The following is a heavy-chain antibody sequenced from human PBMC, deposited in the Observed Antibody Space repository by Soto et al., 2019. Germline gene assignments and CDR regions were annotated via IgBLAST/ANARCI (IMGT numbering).Heavy chain of an antibody. CDR2: IYPGDSDT. CDR1: GYSFTSYW. Sequence: RGESLKISCKGSGYSFTSYWIGWVRQMPGKGLEWMGIIYPGDSDTRYSPSFQGQVTISADKSISTAYLQWSSLKASDTAMYYCARHKPLLGYCTNGVCGPDDYYYYYYMDVWGKGTTVTVSS. J-gene: IGHJ6*03. CDR3: ARHKPLLGYCTNGVCGPDDYYYYYYMDV. D-gene: IGHD2-8*01. V-gene: IGHV5-51*01.